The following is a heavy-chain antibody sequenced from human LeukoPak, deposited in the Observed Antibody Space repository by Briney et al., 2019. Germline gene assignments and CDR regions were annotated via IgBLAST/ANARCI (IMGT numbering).Heavy chain of an antibody. Sequence: SETLSLTCTVSGDSISSGVYYWSWIRQHPGKGQEWIGYIYYSGSTYYNPSLKSRVTISVDTSKNQFSLKLSSVTAADTAVYYCARGYLGGYSYGRNNWFDPWGQGTLVTVSS. D-gene: IGHD5-18*01. J-gene: IGHJ5*02. CDR3: ARGYLGGYSYGRNNWFDP. V-gene: IGHV4-31*03. CDR2: IYYSGST. CDR1: GDSISSGVYY.